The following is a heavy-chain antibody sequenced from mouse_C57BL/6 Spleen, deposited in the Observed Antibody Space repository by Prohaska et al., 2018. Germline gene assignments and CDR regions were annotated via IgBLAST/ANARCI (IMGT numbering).Heavy chain of an antibody. Sequence: QVQLQQPGAELVRPGSSVKLSCKASGYTFTSYWMHWVKQRPIQGLEWIGNIDPYDSETHYNQKFKDKATLTVDKSSSTAYMQLSSLTSEDSAVYYCASYGSSYDAMDYWGQGTSVTVSS. D-gene: IGHD1-1*01. V-gene: IGHV1-52*01. CDR3: ASYGSSYDAMDY. CDR1: GYTFTSYW. J-gene: IGHJ4*01. CDR2: IDPYDSET.